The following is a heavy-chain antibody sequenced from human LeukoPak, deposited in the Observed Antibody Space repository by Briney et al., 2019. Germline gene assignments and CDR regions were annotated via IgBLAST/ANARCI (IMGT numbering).Heavy chain of an antibody. Sequence: GGSLRLSCAASGFTFSNYAMSWVRQAPGRGLEWVSIISGSGDTTYYADSVKGRFTISRDNAKNTLYLQMNSLRAEDTAVYYCAREEGDTAMLHWGQGTLVTVSS. CDR2: ISGSGDTT. CDR3: AREEGDTAMLH. V-gene: IGHV3-23*01. CDR1: GFTFSNYA. D-gene: IGHD5-18*01. J-gene: IGHJ4*02.